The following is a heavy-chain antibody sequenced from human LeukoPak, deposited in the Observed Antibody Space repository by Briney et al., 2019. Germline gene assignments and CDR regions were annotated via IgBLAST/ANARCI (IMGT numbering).Heavy chain of an antibody. V-gene: IGHV3-23*01. CDR1: GFTFSSYA. CDR2: ISGSGGRT. CDR3: AKDRWYSSGWYLKEAFDI. Sequence: GGSLRLSCAASGFTFSSYAMSWVRQAPGEGLEWVAAISGSGGRTYYADSVKGRFTISRDSSTNTLYLQMESLRAEDTAVYYCAKDRWYSSGWYLKEAFDIWGQGTMVTVSS. D-gene: IGHD6-19*01. J-gene: IGHJ3*02.